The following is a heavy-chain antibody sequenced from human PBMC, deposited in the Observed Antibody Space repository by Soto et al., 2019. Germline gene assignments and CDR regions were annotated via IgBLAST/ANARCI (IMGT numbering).Heavy chain of an antibody. Sequence: QVQLQQSGPGLVKPSQTLSLTCAISGDSVSSNSAAWNWIRQSPSRGLEWLGRTYYRSKWYKDYAVSVKSRITIHPDQSKNHFSLQLKSVTPEDTALYFCARLAPGGSGGGGDYWGQGTLVTVSS. D-gene: IGHD6-19*01. J-gene: IGHJ4*02. CDR3: ARLAPGGSGGGGDY. CDR1: GDSVSSNSAA. V-gene: IGHV6-1*01. CDR2: TYYRSKWYK.